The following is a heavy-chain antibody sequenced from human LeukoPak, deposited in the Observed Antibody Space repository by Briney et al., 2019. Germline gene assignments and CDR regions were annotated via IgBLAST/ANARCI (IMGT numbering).Heavy chain of an antibody. CDR2: IIPIFGTA. CDR1: GGTFSSYT. D-gene: IGHD2-21*02. V-gene: IGHV1-69*05. Sequence: SVKVSCKASGGTFSSYTISWVRQAPGQGLEWMGGIIPIFGTANYAQKFQGRVTITTDESTSTAYMELSSLRSEDTAVYYCARALAYCGGDCYPSDYWGQGTLVTVSS. CDR3: ARALAYCGGDCYPSDY. J-gene: IGHJ4*02.